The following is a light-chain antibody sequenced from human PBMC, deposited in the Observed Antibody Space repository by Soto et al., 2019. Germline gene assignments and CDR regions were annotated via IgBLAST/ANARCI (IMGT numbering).Light chain of an antibody. J-gene: IGKJ1*01. CDR2: GAS. V-gene: IGKV3-20*01. Sequence: EIVLTQSPGTLSLSPGERATLACRASQRLSSNYLAWFQQKPGQAPRLLIYGASSRETGIPDRFSGSGAGTECTLPIPRLEPEDFAVDYCLQYGSSLWTFGQGTKVDIK. CDR3: LQYGSSLWT. CDR1: QRLSSNY.